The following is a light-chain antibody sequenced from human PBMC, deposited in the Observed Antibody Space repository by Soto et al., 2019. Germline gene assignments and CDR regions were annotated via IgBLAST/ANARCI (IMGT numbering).Light chain of an antibody. CDR1: EDISRW. CDR3: QQADSYPPT. Sequence: DIQMPQSPSSVSASVGDRVTITCRASEDISRWLAWYQQKPGKAPKVLISVASTLQNGVPARFSGSGSGTDVTLTISSLQPEDFATYYCQQADSYPPTFGQGTRLEIK. V-gene: IGKV1-12*01. J-gene: IGKJ5*01. CDR2: VAS.